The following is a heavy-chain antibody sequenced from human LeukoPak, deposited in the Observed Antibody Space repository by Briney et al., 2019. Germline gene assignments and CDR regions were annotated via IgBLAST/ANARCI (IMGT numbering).Heavy chain of an antibody. V-gene: IGHV4-4*07. CDR2: IYTSGST. D-gene: IGHD6-19*01. CDR3: ARDVSPYSSGWDYYYMDV. Sequence: SETLSLTCTVSGGSISSYYWSWIRQPAGKGLEWIGRIYTSGSTNYNPSLKSRVTISVDKSKNQLSLKLSSVTAADTAVYYCARDVSPYSSGWDYYYMDVWGKGTTVTVSS. CDR1: GGSISSYY. J-gene: IGHJ6*03.